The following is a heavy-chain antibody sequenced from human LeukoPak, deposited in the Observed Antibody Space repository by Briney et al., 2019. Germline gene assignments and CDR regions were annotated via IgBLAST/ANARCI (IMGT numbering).Heavy chain of an antibody. CDR2: ISSGGSTT. CDR3: AKDYVNPVARTFEVHLFDY. V-gene: IGHV3-23*01. Sequence: GGSLRLSCAASGFTFYTYVMNWVRQAPGKGLEWVSGISSGGSTTYYADSVKGRFTSTRDNSKNTLYLQMNSPRAEDTAVYYCAKDYVNPVARTFEVHLFDYWGQGTLVTVSS. CDR1: GFTFYTYV. D-gene: IGHD3-10*02. J-gene: IGHJ4*02.